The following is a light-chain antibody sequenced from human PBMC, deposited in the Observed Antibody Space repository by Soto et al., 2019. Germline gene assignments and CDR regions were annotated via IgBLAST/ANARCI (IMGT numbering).Light chain of an antibody. J-gene: IGKJ1*01. Sequence: DIQMTQSPSSLSASVGDRVTITCRASQSISSNLNWYQQEPGKAPKLLIYAASSLQSGVPSRFSGSGSGTDFTLAISSLQPEDFATYYCKQTYSTLWTFGQGTKVEVK. CDR1: QSISSN. V-gene: IGKV1-39*01. CDR3: KQTYSTLWT. CDR2: AAS.